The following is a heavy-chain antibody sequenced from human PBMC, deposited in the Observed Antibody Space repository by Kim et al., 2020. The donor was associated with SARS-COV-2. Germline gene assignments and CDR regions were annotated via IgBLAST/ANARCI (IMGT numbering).Heavy chain of an antibody. CDR3: ARAIAKNWFDP. D-gene: IGHD2-2*02. V-gene: IGHV4-4*08. J-gene: IGHJ5*02. Sequence: STNYNPSPKDRVTKSVDTSKNQFSLKLSSVTAADTAVYYCARAIAKNWFDPWGQGTLVTVSS. CDR2: ST.